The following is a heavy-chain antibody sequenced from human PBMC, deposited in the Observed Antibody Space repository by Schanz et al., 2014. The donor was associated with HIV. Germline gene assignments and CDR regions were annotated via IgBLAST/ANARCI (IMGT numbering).Heavy chain of an antibody. CDR2: IGGTNT. V-gene: IGHV3-23*01. CDR3: AKRGPVAWDYFDS. Sequence: EVQLLESGGDFVQPGGSLRLSCAASGFTFRNYGMSWVRQAPGKGREWVATIGGTNTPYAESVEGRFTISRDNSQDTLFLQMNRLRVEDTAVYYCAKRGPVAWDYFDSWGQGTLVTVSS. CDR1: GFTFRNYG. J-gene: IGHJ4*02. D-gene: IGHD2-15*01.